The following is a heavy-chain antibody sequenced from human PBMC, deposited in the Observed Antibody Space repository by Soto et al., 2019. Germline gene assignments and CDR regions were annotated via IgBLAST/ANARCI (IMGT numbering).Heavy chain of an antibody. CDR2: MYYTGST. CDR1: GGSVNIGSFY. Sequence: PSETLSLTCTVSGGSVNIGSFYWSWIRQPPGKGLEWIGHMYYTGSTNYNPSLKRRVTISSGTSKNQFSLKVNSVTAADTAVYYCARNKLRYCSSSTCHGTLDYWGQGALVTVSS. V-gene: IGHV4-61*01. J-gene: IGHJ4*02. CDR3: ARNKLRYCSSSTCHGTLDY. D-gene: IGHD2-2*01.